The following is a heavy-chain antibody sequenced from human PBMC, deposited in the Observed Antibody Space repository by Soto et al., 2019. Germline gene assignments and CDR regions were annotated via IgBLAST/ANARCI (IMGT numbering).Heavy chain of an antibody. Sequence: SETLSLTCAVYGGSFSGYYWSWIRQPPGKGLEWIGEINHSGSTNYNPSLKSRVTISVDTSKNQFSLKLSSVTAADTAVYYCASTASTYYYYMDVWGKGTTVTFS. CDR1: GGSFSGYY. CDR3: ASTASTYYYYMDV. J-gene: IGHJ6*03. D-gene: IGHD5-18*01. CDR2: INHSGST. V-gene: IGHV4-34*01.